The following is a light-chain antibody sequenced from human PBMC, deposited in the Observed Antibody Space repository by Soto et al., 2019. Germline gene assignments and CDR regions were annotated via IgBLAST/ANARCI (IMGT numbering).Light chain of an antibody. CDR2: EVS. CDR3: SSYAGSNNSYV. Sequence: QSVLTQPPSASGSPGQSVTVSCTGTSSDVGGYNYVSWYQQHPGKAPKLMIYEVSKRPAGVPDRFSGSKSGNTASLTVSGLQADDEAEYYCSSYAGSNNSYVFGTGTKVTAL. V-gene: IGLV2-8*01. J-gene: IGLJ1*01. CDR1: SSDVGGYNY.